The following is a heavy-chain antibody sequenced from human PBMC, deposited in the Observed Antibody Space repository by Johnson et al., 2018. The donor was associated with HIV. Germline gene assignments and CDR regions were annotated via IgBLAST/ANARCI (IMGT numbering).Heavy chain of an antibody. D-gene: IGHD6-19*01. CDR3: AKGHSIAVVEGDDAFDI. Sequence: QVQLVESGGGVVQPGGSLRLSCAASGFTFSSYGMHWVRQAPGKGLEWVTFIRYDGSNKYYADSVKGRFTIPRDNSKNTLYLQMNSLRAADTALYYCAKGHSIAVVEGDDAFDIWGQGTMVTVSS. V-gene: IGHV3-30*02. CDR2: IRYDGSNK. J-gene: IGHJ3*02. CDR1: GFTFSSYG.